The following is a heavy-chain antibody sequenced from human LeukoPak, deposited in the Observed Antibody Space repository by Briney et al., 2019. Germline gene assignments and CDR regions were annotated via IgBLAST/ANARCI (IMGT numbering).Heavy chain of an antibody. D-gene: IGHD5-18*01. J-gene: IGHJ3*02. CDR2: ISTSSSYI. CDR3: ASETKRGYSYGSPTDAFDI. Sequence: GGSLRLSCAASGFTFSSYAMSWVRQAPGKGLEWVSSISTSSSYIYYADSVKGRFTISRHNAKNSLYLQMNSLRAEDTAVYYCASETKRGYSYGSPTDAFDIWGQGTMVTVSS. V-gene: IGHV3-21*01. CDR1: GFTFSSYA.